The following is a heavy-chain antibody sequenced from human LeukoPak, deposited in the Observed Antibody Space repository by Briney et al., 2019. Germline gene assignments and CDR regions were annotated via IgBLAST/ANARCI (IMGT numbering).Heavy chain of an antibody. CDR3: AKWDGDLYYYYYMDV. V-gene: IGHV3-23*01. J-gene: IGHJ6*03. Sequence: GGSLRLSCAASGFTFSSYGMHWVRQAPGKGLEWVSVISGSGGSTYYADSVKGRFTISRDNSKNTLYLQMDSLRAEDTAVYYCAKWDGDLYYYYYMDVWGKGTTVTVSS. D-gene: IGHD4-17*01. CDR2: ISGSGGST. CDR1: GFTFSSYG.